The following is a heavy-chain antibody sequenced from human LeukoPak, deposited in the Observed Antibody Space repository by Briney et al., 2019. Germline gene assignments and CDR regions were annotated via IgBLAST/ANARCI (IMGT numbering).Heavy chain of an antibody. Sequence: GGSLRLSCAASGFTFNIYSMNWVRQAPGKGLEWVSYIGSSGSTTDYADSVKGRFTIFRDNAKNSLYLQMNTLTVEDTAVYYCVRDGAVVTSGNYPWRYFQHWGQGTLVTVSS. V-gene: IGHV3-48*01. D-gene: IGHD3-10*01. CDR2: IGSSGSTT. J-gene: IGHJ1*01. CDR3: VRDGAVVTSGNYPWRYFQH. CDR1: GFTFNIYS.